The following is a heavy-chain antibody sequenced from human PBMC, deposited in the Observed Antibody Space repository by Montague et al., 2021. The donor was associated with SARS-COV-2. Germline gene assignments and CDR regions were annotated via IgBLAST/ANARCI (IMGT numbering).Heavy chain of an antibody. V-gene: IGHV4-39*01. CDR2: MVYSGRN. J-gene: IGHJ5*02. CDR3: ARHDHTDFGNPNWFDP. Sequence: SETLSLTCTVSGDSINSDTAFWGWVRQSPGKGLEWIGSMVYSGRNFYNGALRSRLTISVDTSKNQFSLELRAVTAAATGLYYCARHDHTDFGNPNWFDPWGQGTLVTVSS. CDR1: GDSINSDTAF. D-gene: IGHD5-18*01.